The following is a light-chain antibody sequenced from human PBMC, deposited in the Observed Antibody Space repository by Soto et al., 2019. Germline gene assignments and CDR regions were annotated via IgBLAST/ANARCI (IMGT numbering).Light chain of an antibody. J-gene: IGLJ1*01. V-gene: IGLV2-11*01. CDR3: CSYTSSSTYV. CDR2: DVS. Sequence: QSVLTQPRSVSGPPGQSVSISCSGTSSDVGTYNYVSWYQQHPGKAPKLMIYDVSKRPSGVPDRFSGSKSGNTASLTISGLQAEDEADYYCCSYTSSSTYVFGTGTKLTVL. CDR1: SSDVGTYNY.